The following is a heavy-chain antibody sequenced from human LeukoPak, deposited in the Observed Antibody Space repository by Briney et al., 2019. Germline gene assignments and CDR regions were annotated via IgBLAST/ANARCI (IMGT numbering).Heavy chain of an antibody. D-gene: IGHD3-3*01. CDR3: AKDSRNDFWSGYYNLDYYYGMDV. J-gene: IGHJ6*02. V-gene: IGHV3-23*01. CDR1: GFTFSGYA. CDR2: ISGSGGST. Sequence: GGSLRLSCAASGFTFSGYAMSWVRQAPGKGLEWVSAISGSGGSTYYADSVKGRFTISRDNSKNALYLQMNSLRAEDTAVYYCAKDSRNDFWSGYYNLDYYYGMDVWGQGTTVTVSS.